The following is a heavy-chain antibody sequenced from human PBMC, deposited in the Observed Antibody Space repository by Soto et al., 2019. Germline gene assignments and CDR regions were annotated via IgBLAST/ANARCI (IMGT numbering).Heavy chain of an antibody. J-gene: IGHJ4*02. D-gene: IGHD3-22*01. CDR1: GYSFTSYW. V-gene: IGHV5-51*01. CDR3: ARRGMYYDSSVYYPIDY. CDR2: IYPGDSDT. Sequence: GESLKISCKGSGYSFTSYWIGWVRQMPGKGLEWMGIIYPGDSDTRYSPSFQGQVTISADKSISTAYLQWSSLKASDTAMYYCARRGMYYDSSVYYPIDYWGQGTLVTVSS.